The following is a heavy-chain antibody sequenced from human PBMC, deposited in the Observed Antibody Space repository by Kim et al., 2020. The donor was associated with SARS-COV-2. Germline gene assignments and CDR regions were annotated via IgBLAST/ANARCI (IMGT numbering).Heavy chain of an antibody. CDR3: AKDRALIREGLSTRYFDLTLAF. V-gene: IGHV3-9*01. CDR1: GFIFNNYA. CDR2: ISWNNDVI. J-gene: IGHJ4*02. D-gene: IGHD3-9*01. Sequence: GGSLRLSCAASGFIFNNYAMHWVRQRPGKGLEWVSSISWNNDVIGYADSVKGRFTISRDNAKNSLFLQMNSLRPEDTALYFCAKDRALIREGLSTRYFDLTLAFWGQGTPVSVSS.